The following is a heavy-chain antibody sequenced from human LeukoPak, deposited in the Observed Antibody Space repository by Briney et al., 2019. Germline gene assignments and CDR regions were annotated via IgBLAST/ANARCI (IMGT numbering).Heavy chain of an antibody. CDR1: GDSISNYY. CDR2: FYSSGNV. D-gene: IGHD6-13*01. V-gene: IGHV4-4*07. Sequence: PSETLSLTCTVFGDSISNYYWSWLRQPAGKGLEWIGRFYSSGNVKYNSSLQSRVIVSVDTSKNQFSLKLPSVTAADTAVYYCARDSGRIAAVGTTHYYGMDVWGPGTTVTVSS. CDR3: ARDSGRIAAVGTTHYYGMDV. J-gene: IGHJ6*02.